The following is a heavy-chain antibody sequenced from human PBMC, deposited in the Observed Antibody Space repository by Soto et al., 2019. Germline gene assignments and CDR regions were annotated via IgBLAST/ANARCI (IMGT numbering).Heavy chain of an antibody. CDR2: ISSSSSYI. V-gene: IGHV3-21*01. CDR1: GFTFSIYS. CDR3: ARYDSSGYYWPYYYYGMDV. J-gene: IGHJ6*02. D-gene: IGHD3-22*01. Sequence: GGSLRLSCAASGFTFSIYSMNWVRQAQGKGLEWVSSISSSSSYIYYADSVKGRFTISRDNAKNSLYLQMNSLRAEDTAVYYCARYDSSGYYWPYYYYGMDVWGQGTTVTVSS.